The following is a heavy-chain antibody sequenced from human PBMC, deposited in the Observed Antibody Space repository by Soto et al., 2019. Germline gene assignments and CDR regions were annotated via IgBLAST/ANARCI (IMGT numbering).Heavy chain of an antibody. CDR2: ISSSSSTI. Sequence: VGSLRLSCAASGFTFSSYSMNWVRQAPGKGLEWVSYISSSSSTIYYADSVKGRFTISRDNAKNSPYLQMNSLRDEDTAVYYCARDCSGGSCYSDAFDIWGQGTMVTVSS. J-gene: IGHJ3*02. V-gene: IGHV3-48*02. CDR3: ARDCSGGSCYSDAFDI. D-gene: IGHD2-15*01. CDR1: GFTFSSYS.